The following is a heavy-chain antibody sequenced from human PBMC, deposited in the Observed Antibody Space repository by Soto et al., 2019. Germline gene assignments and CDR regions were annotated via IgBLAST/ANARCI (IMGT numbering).Heavy chain of an antibody. Sequence: QVQLQESGPGLVKPSETLSLTCTVSGGSFGTYYWSWFRQPPGKGLEWIGYIYYSGSTDYNPSLESRVTISVDTSKNQFSLKLTSVTAADTAVFYCARDRGPSIIAPRGGWFDPWGQGILVTVSS. CDR2: IYYSGST. CDR1: GGSFGTYY. J-gene: IGHJ5*02. V-gene: IGHV4-59*01. CDR3: ARDRGPSIIAPRGGWFDP. D-gene: IGHD6-6*01.